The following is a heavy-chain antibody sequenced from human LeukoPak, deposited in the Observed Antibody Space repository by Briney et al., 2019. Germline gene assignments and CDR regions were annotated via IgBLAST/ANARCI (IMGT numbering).Heavy chain of an antibody. J-gene: IGHJ4*02. V-gene: IGHV3-23*01. CDR3: AKAKDTSAYLDY. CDR2: ISASGDST. D-gene: IGHD3-22*01. Sequence: GGSLRHSCAASGFPFDSCAMGWVRQAPGKGLEWVSRISASGDSTYYADSVKGRFTISRDISKNTVYLQMNSLRAEDTAVYYCAKAKDTSAYLDYWGQGTLVTVSS. CDR1: GFPFDSCA.